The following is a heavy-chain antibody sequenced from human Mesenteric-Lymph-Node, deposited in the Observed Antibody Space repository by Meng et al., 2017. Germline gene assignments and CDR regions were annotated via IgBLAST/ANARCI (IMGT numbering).Heavy chain of an antibody. CDR2: INHSGST. V-gene: IGHV4-34*01. CDR1: GGSFSGYY. Sequence: QVHLQQGGAGLLKPSETLALTCAVYGGSFSGYYWSWIRQPPGKGLEWIGEINHSGSTNYNPSLKSRVTISVDTSKNQFSLKLSSVTAADTAVYYCARRRGASAYNWFDPWGQGTLVTVSS. D-gene: IGHD4/OR15-4a*01. CDR3: ARRRGASAYNWFDP. J-gene: IGHJ5*02.